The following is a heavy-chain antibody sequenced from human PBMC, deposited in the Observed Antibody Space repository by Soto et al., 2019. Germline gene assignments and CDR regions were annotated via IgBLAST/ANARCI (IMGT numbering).Heavy chain of an antibody. Sequence: GSLRLSCVASGFILSDYAMTWVRQAPGKGLEWVATISASGGNIEYTDSLKGRFTISRDNSKNTLYLQLNGLTADDTAVHYCAKVAGGLGYFDLWGRGTLVTVSS. CDR3: AKVAGGLGYFDL. CDR1: GFILSDYA. V-gene: IGHV3-23*01. CDR2: ISASGGNI. D-gene: IGHD3-16*01. J-gene: IGHJ2*01.